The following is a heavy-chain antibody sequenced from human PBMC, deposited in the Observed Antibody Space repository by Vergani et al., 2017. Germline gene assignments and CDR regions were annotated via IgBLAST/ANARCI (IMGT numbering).Heavy chain of an antibody. D-gene: IGHD6-19*01. J-gene: IGHJ1*01. CDR2: ISGSGGST. CDR3: AKGGGSGFYHEYFQH. V-gene: IGHV3-23*01. Sequence: EVQLLESGGGLVQPGGSLRLSCAASGFTFSSYAMSWVRQAPGKGLEWISAISGSGGSTYYADSVKGRFTISRDNSKNTLYLQMNSLRAEDTAVYYCAKGGGSGFYHEYFQHWGQGTLVTVSS. CDR1: GFTFSSYA.